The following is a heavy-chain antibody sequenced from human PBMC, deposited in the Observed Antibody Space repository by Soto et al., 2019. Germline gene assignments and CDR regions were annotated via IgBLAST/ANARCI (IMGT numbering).Heavy chain of an antibody. Sequence: ESGGGVVQPGRSLRLSCAASGFTFSSYGMHWVRQAPGKGLEWVAVISYDGSNKYYADSVKGRFTISRDNSKNTLYLQMNSLRAEDTAVYYCAKGLTIFGVVIIDAFDYWGQGTLVTVSS. D-gene: IGHD3-3*01. CDR1: GFTFSSYG. V-gene: IGHV3-30*18. J-gene: IGHJ4*02. CDR2: ISYDGSNK. CDR3: AKGLTIFGVVIIDAFDY.